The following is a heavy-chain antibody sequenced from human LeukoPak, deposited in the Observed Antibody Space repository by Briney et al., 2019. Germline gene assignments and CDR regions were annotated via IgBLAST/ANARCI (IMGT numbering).Heavy chain of an antibody. J-gene: IGHJ4*02. D-gene: IGHD5-18*01. Sequence: SVKVSSKASGGTFSSYAISWVRQAPGQGLEWMGGIIPIFGTANYAQKFQGRVTITADESTSTAYMELSSLRSEDTAVYYCARGAYTAMVPFDYWGQGTLVTVSS. CDR1: GGTFSSYA. V-gene: IGHV1-69*13. CDR3: ARGAYTAMVPFDY. CDR2: IIPIFGTA.